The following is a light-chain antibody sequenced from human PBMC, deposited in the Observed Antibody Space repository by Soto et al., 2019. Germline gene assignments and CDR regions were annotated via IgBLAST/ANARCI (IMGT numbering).Light chain of an antibody. CDR3: QQYGSSPWT. CDR2: GAS. J-gene: IGKJ1*01. CDR1: QSVSSSY. Sequence: EIVLTQSPGTLSLSPGERATLSCRASQSVSSSYLAWYQQKPGQAPRLLIYGASSRATGIPDRFSGSGSGTVFTLTISSLELEDCAVNYCQQYGSSPWTVGQGTKVDTK. V-gene: IGKV3-20*01.